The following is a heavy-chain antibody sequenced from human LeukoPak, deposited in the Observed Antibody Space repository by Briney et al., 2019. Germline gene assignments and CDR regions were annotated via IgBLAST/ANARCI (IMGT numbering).Heavy chain of an antibody. D-gene: IGHD3-10*01. CDR2: IQSKTDGGTT. CDR1: GFTLGNAW. J-gene: IGHJ6*02. V-gene: IGHV3-15*07. Sequence: GGSLRLSCATSGFTLGNAWMNWVRQAPGKGLEWVGRIQSKTDGGTTEYAAPVKGRFTISRDDSTNTLYLQMNSLKTEDTGVYYCAAGGRVWGQGTTVTVSS. CDR3: AAGGRV.